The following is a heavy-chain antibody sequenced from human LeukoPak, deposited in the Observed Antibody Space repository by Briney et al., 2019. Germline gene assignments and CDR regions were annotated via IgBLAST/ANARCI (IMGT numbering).Heavy chain of an antibody. D-gene: IGHD3-10*01. CDR2: INSDGSST. Sequence: PGGSLRLSCAASGFTFSSYWMHWVRQAPGKGLVWVSRINSDGSSTSYAGSVKGRFTISRDNAKNTLYLQMNSLRAEDTAVYYCAREELLWFGELPRNWGQGTLVTVSS. CDR1: GFTFSSYW. V-gene: IGHV3-74*01. CDR3: AREELLWFGELPRN. J-gene: IGHJ4*02.